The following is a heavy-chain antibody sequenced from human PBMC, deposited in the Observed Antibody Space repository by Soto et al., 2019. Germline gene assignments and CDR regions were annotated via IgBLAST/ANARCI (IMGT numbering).Heavy chain of an antibody. Sequence: EVQLLEAGGGLVQPGGSLRLSCEASGFPFINFAMNWVRQSPGKGLGWVSSISGSGGRTWYADSVRGRFTISRDNSQNTLYLQMNGLRGEDTAIYYCAKHGFSGTYFHFGYWGQGALVTVSS. CDR2: ISGSGGRT. D-gene: IGHD3-10*01. CDR3: AKHGFSGTYFHFGY. CDR1: GFPFINFA. J-gene: IGHJ4*02. V-gene: IGHV3-23*01.